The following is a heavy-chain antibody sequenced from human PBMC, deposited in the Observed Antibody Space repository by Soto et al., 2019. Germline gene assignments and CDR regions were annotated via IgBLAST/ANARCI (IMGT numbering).Heavy chain of an antibody. CDR1: GGSISSYY. Sequence: SETLSLTCTVSGGSISSYYWSWIRPPPGKGLEWIGYIYYRGSTHYNPSLKTRVTISVDTSKNQVFLKVFSVTAADTAVYYCATADGFGVVTPFFEYWGQGILVTVSS. D-gene: IGHD3-3*01. J-gene: IGHJ4*02. CDR3: ATADGFGVVTPFFEY. V-gene: IGHV4-59*04. CDR2: IYYRGST.